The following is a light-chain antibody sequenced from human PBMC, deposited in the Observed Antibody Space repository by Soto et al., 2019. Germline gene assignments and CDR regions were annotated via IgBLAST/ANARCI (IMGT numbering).Light chain of an antibody. J-gene: IGKJ1*01. V-gene: IGKV3-15*01. CDR1: QSVSSN. CDR2: GAS. CDR3: QHYNNWTPWT. Sequence: EIVMTQSPATLSVSPGERATLSCRASQSVSSNLAWYQQHPGQAPRLLIYGASTRAPGIPARFSGSGSGTEFSLAISRLQSEDVAVYYCQHYNNWTPWTFGQGTKVEIK.